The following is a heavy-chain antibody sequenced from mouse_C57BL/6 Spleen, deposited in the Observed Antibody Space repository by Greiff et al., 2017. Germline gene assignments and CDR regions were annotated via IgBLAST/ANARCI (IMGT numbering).Heavy chain of an antibody. V-gene: IGHV1-59*01. CDR2: IDPSDSYT. CDR1: GYTFTSYW. Sequence: QVQLKQPGAELVRPGTSVKLSCKASGYTFTSYWMHWVKQRPGQGLEWIGVIDPSDSYTNYNQKFKGKATLTVDTSSSTAYMQLSSLTSEDSAVYYCAREDYGSSSPYYAMDYWGQGTSVTVSS. CDR3: AREDYGSSSPYYAMDY. J-gene: IGHJ4*01. D-gene: IGHD1-1*01.